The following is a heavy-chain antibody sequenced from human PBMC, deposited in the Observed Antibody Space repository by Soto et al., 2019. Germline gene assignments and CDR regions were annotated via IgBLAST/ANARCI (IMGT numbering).Heavy chain of an antibody. CDR1: GYSFTSYW. J-gene: IGHJ6*02. D-gene: IGHD2-15*01. V-gene: IGHV5-51*01. CDR2: IYPGDSDT. Sequence: GESLKISCKGSGYSFTSYWIGWVRQMPGKGLEWMGIIYPGDSDTRYSPSFQGQVTISADKSISTAYLQWSSLKDSDTAMYYCARGKVAATPYYYYGMDVWGQGTTVTVSS. CDR3: ARGKVAATPYYYYGMDV.